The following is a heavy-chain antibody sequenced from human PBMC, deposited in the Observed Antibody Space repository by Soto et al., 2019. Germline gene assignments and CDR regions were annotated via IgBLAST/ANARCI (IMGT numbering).Heavy chain of an antibody. CDR2: IAGSGGDT. Sequence: GGSLRLSCAASGFSFNNYVMSWVRQSPGKGLEWVSAIAGSGGDTFHADSVKGRFTISRDNTRNTLYLQMNSLKAEDTAVYYCAKGSASSRPYYFDYWGQGTLVTVSS. D-gene: IGHD2-2*01. J-gene: IGHJ4*02. CDR3: AKGSASSRPYYFDY. CDR1: GFSFNNYV. V-gene: IGHV3-23*01.